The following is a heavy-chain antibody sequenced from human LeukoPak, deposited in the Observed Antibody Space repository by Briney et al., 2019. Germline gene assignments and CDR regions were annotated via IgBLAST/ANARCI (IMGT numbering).Heavy chain of an antibody. V-gene: IGHV3-23*01. CDR1: GFTFSSYG. J-gene: IGHJ4*02. CDR2: ISGSGGST. CDR3: AREEASYYYDSSGYYPPTYFDY. Sequence: GGSLRLSCAASGFTFSSYGMSWVRQAPGKGLEWVSAISGSGGSTYYADSVKGRFTISRDNSKNTLYLQMNSLRAEDTAVYYCAREEASYYYDSSGYYPPTYFDYWGQGTLVTVSS. D-gene: IGHD3-22*01.